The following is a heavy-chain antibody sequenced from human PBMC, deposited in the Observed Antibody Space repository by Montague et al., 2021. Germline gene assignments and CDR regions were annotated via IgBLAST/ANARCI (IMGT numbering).Heavy chain of an antibody. J-gene: IGHJ4*02. D-gene: IGHD1-26*01. Sequence: SLRLSCAASGFTFSTSWMSWVRQAPGKGLEWVAHIRDDGGATYHXDSVKGRFTISRDNAKNSLYLQMSSLRAEDTAVCYCARYTYYYCDYWGQGTLVTVSS. CDR3: ARYTYYYCDY. V-gene: IGHV3-7*05. CDR2: IRDDGGAT. CDR1: GFTFSTSW.